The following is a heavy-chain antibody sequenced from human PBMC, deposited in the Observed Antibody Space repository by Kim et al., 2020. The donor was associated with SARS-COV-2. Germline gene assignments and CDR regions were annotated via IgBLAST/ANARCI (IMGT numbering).Heavy chain of an antibody. CDR2: ISGSGGST. J-gene: IGHJ6*02. CDR3: AKDRSSSSDHYYYGMDV. CDR1: GFTFSSYA. V-gene: IGHV3-23*01. Sequence: GGSLRLSCAASGFTFSSYAMSWVRQAPGKGLEWVSAISGSGGSTYYADSVKGRFTISRDNSKNTLYLQMNSLRAEDTAVYYCAKDRSSSSDHYYYGMDVWGQGTTVTVSS. D-gene: IGHD6-6*01.